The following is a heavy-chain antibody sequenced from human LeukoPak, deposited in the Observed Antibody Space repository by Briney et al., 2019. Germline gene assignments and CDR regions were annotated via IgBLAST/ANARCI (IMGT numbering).Heavy chain of an antibody. D-gene: IGHD2-8*02. V-gene: IGHV4-30-4*01. CDR2: IYYSGST. Sequence: KWIGYIYYSGSTYYNPSLKSRVTISVDTSKNQFSLKLSSVTAADTAVYYCARTGGTIDYWGQGTLVTVSS. CDR3: ARTGGTIDY. J-gene: IGHJ4*02.